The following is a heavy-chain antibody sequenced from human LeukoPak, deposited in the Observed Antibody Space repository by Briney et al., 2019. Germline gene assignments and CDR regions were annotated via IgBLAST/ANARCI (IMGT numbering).Heavy chain of an antibody. CDR3: ARGRRLRGVAPRPLYYYYYMDV. CDR1: GYTFNTFD. V-gene: IGHV1-8*03. J-gene: IGHJ6*03. D-gene: IGHD3-10*01. Sequence: ASVKVSCKASGYTFNTFDINWVRQATGQGPEWMGWVNPYNDKTVYAPKFQGRVSISSNNSINTAYMEFSGLKSDDTAVYYCARGRRLRGVAPRPLYYYYYMDVWGGGTTVTVSS. CDR2: VNPYNDKT.